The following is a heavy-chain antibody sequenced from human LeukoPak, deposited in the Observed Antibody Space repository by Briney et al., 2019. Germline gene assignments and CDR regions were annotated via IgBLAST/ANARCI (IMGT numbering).Heavy chain of an antibody. D-gene: IGHD2-2*01. Sequence: PSETLSLTCAVYGGSFSGYYWSWIRQPPGKGLEWIGEINHSGSTNYNPSLKSRVTISVDTSKNQFSLKLSSVTAADTAVYYCARGGIVVVPAAIGSWFNPWGQGTLVTVSS. CDR3: ARGGIVVVPAAIGSWFNP. V-gene: IGHV4-34*01. J-gene: IGHJ5*02. CDR1: GGSFSGYY. CDR2: INHSGST.